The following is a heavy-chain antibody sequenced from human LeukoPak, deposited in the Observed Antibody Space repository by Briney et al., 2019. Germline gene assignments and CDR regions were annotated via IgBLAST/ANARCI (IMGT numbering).Heavy chain of an antibody. V-gene: IGHV4-4*07. D-gene: IGHD6-19*01. Sequence: SETLSLTCTVSGGSISSYYWSWIRQPAGKGLEWIGRIYTSGSTNYNPSLKSRVTMSVDTSKNQFSLKLSSLTAADTAVYYCARAWGSGLDYYYYYYMDVWGKGTTVTVSS. CDR2: IYTSGST. CDR1: GGSISSYY. CDR3: ARAWGSGLDYYYYYYMDV. J-gene: IGHJ6*03.